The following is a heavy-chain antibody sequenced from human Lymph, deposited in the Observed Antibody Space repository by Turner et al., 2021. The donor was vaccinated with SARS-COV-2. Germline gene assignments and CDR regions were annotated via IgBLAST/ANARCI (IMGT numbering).Heavy chain of an antibody. D-gene: IGHD6-13*01. V-gene: IGHV3-53*02. Sequence: EVQLVGTGGGLIQPGGSLRVSCAASGIIVSRNYMSWVRQAPGKGLEWVSVIYSGGTTYYADSVKGRFTISRDNSKNTLYLQMNSLRVEDTAVYYCARDLGTYGMDVWGQGTTVTVSS. CDR1: GIIVSRNY. J-gene: IGHJ6*02. CDR2: IYSGGTT. CDR3: ARDLGTYGMDV.